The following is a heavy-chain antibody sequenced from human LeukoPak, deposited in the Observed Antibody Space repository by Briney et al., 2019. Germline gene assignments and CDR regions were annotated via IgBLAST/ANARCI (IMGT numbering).Heavy chain of an antibody. D-gene: IGHD3-9*01. J-gene: IGHJ4*02. CDR3: VKWGDYDVLTGYYVSDY. CDR1: GFTFSNYA. V-gene: IGHV3-23*01. CDR2: ITGGGSGI. Sequence: GASLRLSCAASGFTFSNYAMSRVRQAPGKGLEWVSAITGGGSGIYYADSMKSRFTISRDNSKNTLYLQINSLRAEDTAVYYCVKWGDYDVLTGYYVSDYWGQGTLVTVSS.